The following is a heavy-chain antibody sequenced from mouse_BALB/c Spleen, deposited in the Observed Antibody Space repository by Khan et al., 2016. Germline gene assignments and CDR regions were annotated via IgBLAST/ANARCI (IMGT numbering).Heavy chain of an antibody. CDR3: ASYYDYDGGFAY. CDR1: GFSLTGFS. CDR2: IWGDGST. Sequence: VQLQESGPGLVAPSQSLSITCTVSGFSLTGFSVNWVRQPPGKGLEWLGMIWGDGSTDYNSALKSRLSISKDNSKNQVFLKMNSLQTDDTARYYCASYYDYDGGFAYWGQGTLVTVSA. D-gene: IGHD2-4*01. J-gene: IGHJ3*01. V-gene: IGHV2-6-7*01.